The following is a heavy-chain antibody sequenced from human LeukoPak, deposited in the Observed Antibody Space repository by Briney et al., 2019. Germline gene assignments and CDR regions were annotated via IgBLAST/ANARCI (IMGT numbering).Heavy chain of an antibody. V-gene: IGHV3-11*04. CDR3: ARDYLALLGGAPYDAFGI. D-gene: IGHD1-26*01. Sequence: TGGSLRLSCAASGLTFSDYHMSWIRQAPGKGLEWVSYISSSGTTIYYADSVKGRFTLSRDNAKNSLYLQMNSLRAEDTAVYYCARDYLALLGGAPYDAFGIWGQGTMVTVSS. J-gene: IGHJ3*02. CDR2: ISSSGTTI. CDR1: GLTFSDYH.